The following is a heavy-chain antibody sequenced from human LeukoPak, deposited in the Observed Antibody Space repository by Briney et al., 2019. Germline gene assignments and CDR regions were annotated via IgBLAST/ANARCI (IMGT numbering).Heavy chain of an antibody. CDR2: IYSSGNT. CDR1: GGSISSSF. D-gene: IGHD1-1*01. J-gene: IGHJ6*03. Sequence: PSETLSLTCTVSGGSISSSFWSWIRQAPGGGLEWIGYIYSSGNTTYNPSLKSRVTISVDTSKNQFSLKLSSVTAADTAVYYCARRTRTGATAGGNYYYYYMDVWGTGTTVTVSS. CDR3: ARRTRTGATAGGNYYYYYMDV. V-gene: IGHV4-59*01.